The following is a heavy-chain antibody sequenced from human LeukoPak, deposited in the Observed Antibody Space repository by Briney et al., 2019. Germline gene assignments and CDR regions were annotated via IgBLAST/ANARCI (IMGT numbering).Heavy chain of an antibody. Sequence: GGSLRLSCAASGFTFSSYAMHWVRQAPRKGLEWEAVISYYGTDKNYADSVKGGFTIFRDNSKKTLYLQMSSLTAEDTAVYYCPKIRVRGVSYFDFWGQGTLVTVAS. CDR1: GFTFSSYA. CDR2: ISYYGTDK. J-gene: IGHJ4*02. V-gene: IGHV3-30*18. D-gene: IGHD3-10*01. CDR3: PKIRVRGVSYFDF.